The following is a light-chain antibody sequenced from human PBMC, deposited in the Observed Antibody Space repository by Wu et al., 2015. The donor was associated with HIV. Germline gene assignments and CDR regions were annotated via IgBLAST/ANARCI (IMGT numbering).Light chain of an antibody. J-gene: IGKJ2*01. Sequence: ETVLTQSPDTLSVSVGQRVTLSCRASHGIDSDLAWYQQKRGQAPKLIIYGASHRASGVPDRFGGGGSGTDFTLIISRLEPEDFGLYFCQHSEFFGQGTKLDFK. CDR2: GAS. CDR1: HGIDSD. V-gene: IGKV3D-11*01. CDR3: QHSEF.